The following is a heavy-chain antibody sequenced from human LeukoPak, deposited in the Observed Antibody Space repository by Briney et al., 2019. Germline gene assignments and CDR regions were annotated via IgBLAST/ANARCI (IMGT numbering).Heavy chain of an antibody. CDR1: GFTFSSYW. CDR3: ARGILTGITDY. D-gene: IGHD3-9*01. V-gene: IGHV3-7*03. Sequence: GGSLRLSCAASGFTFSSYWMSWVRQAPGKGLEWVANIKQDGSEKYYVDSVKGRFTISRDNAKNSLYLQMNSLGAEDTAVYYCARGILTGITDYWGQGTLVTVSS. CDR2: IKQDGSEK. J-gene: IGHJ4*02.